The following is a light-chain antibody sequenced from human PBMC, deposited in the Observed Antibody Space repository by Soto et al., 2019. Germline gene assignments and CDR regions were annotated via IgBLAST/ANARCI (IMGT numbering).Light chain of an antibody. Sequence: QSALTQPASVSGSPGQSITIPCTGTSSDIGGYDHVSWYQQHPGKAPKLIVYDVSNRPSGVSDRFSGSKSANTASLTISGLQAEDEADYYCNSYTTSSSLYVFGTGTKLTVL. CDR1: SSDIGGYDH. CDR3: NSYTTSSSLYV. V-gene: IGLV2-14*01. CDR2: DVS. J-gene: IGLJ1*01.